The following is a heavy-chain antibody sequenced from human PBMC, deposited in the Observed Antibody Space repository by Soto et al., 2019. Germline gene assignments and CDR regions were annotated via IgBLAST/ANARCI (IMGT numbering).Heavy chain of an antibody. V-gene: IGHV3-23*01. D-gene: IGHD3-10*01. CDR2: ISGSGGST. CDR1: GFTFSSYA. Sequence: GGSLRLSCAASGFTFSSYAMSWVRQAPGKGLEWVSAISGSGGSTYYADSVKGRFTISRDNSKNTLYLQMNSLRAEDTAVYYCAKGQEWNYYGSGSVWDWGQGTLVTVAS. J-gene: IGHJ4*02. CDR3: AKGQEWNYYGSGSVWD.